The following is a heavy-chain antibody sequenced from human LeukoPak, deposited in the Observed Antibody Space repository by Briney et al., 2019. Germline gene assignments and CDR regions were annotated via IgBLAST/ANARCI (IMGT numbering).Heavy chain of an antibody. CDR2: ISWNSGSI. D-gene: IGHD2-8*02. CDR1: GFTFDDYA. J-gene: IGHJ4*02. CDR3: ARDGEGVLGFDY. Sequence: PGRSLRLSCAASGFTFDDYAMHWVRQAPGKGLEWVSGISWNSGSIGYADSVKGRFTISRDNAKNSLYLQMNSLRAEDTAVYYCARDGEGVLGFDYWGQGTLVTVSS. V-gene: IGHV3-9*01.